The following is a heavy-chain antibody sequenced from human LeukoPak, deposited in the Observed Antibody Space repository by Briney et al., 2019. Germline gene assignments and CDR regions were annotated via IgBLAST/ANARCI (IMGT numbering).Heavy chain of an antibody. CDR2: IHHGGST. V-gene: IGHV4-4*02. CDR3: ARSYYDSSGYPPEYFQH. J-gene: IGHJ1*01. D-gene: IGHD3-22*01. CDR1: GGSISNSNW. Sequence: NPSETLSLTCAVSGGSISNSNWWSWVRQSPGKGLEWIGEIHHGGSTTYNPSLKSRVTISLDESKNQFSLKLNSVTAADTAVYYCARSYYDSSGYPPEYFQHWGQGTLVTVPS.